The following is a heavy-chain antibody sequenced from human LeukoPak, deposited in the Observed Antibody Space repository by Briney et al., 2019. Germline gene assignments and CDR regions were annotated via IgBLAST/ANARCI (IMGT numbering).Heavy chain of an antibody. D-gene: IGHD2-2*01. V-gene: IGHV1-8*03. J-gene: IGHJ4*02. CDR3: ARAAPYCSSTSCYGVY. Sequence: EASVKVSCKASGYTFTSYDINWVRQATGQGVEWMGWMNPNSGNTGYAQKFQGRVTITRNTSISTAYMELSSLSSEDTAVYYCARAAPYCSSTSCYGVYWGQGTLVTVSS. CDR2: MNPNSGNT. CDR1: GYTFTSYD.